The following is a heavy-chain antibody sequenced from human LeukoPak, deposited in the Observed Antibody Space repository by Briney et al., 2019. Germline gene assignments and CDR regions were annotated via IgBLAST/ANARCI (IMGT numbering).Heavy chain of an antibody. CDR2: ISYSGNT. CDR1: GGSISSSSYY. CDR3: ATQPTGYPNWFDP. Sequence: PSETLSLTCTVSGGSISSSSYYWGWIRQPPGKGREWIGTISYSGNTYYNPSLKSRVTISADTSKNQFSLKLMSVTAADTALYYCATQPTGYPNWFDPWGQGTLVTVSS. J-gene: IGHJ5*02. V-gene: IGHV4-39*01. D-gene: IGHD3-9*01.